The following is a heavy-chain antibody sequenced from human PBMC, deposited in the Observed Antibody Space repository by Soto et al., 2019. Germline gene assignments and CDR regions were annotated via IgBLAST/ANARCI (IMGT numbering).Heavy chain of an antibody. CDR1: GGSISSFY. CDR3: ARLSNWYFDL. CDR2: VYYSGST. Sequence: QVQLQESGPGLVKPSETLSLTCTVSGGSISSFYWSWIRQPPGKGLEWIGYVYYSGSTNYNPSLKSRVTISVGTSKNQFSLRLSSVTAADTAIYYCARLSNWYFDLWGRGTLVTVSS. V-gene: IGHV4-59*08. J-gene: IGHJ2*01.